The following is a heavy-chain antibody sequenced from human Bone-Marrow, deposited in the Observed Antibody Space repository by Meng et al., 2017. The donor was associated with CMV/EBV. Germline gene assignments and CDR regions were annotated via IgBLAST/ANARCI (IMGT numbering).Heavy chain of an antibody. J-gene: IGHJ5*02. V-gene: IGHV3-48*01. CDR2: ISSSSSTI. Sequence: GESLKISCAASGFTFSSYSMNWVRQAPGKGLEWVSYISSSSSTIYYADSVKGRFTISSDNSKNTLYLQMNSLRAEDTAVYYCAECRSGIPAALNHWGQGTLVTASS. CDR1: GFTFSSYS. CDR3: AECRSGIPAALNH. D-gene: IGHD6-13*01.